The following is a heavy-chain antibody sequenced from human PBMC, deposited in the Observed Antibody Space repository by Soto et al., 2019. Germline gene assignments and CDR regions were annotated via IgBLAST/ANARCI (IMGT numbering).Heavy chain of an antibody. V-gene: IGHV3-30-3*01. CDR1: GFTFSSYA. D-gene: IGHD3-3*01. Sequence: GGSLRLSCAASGFTFSSYAMHWVRQAPGKGLEWVAVISYDGSNKYYADSVKGRFTISRDNSKNTLYLQMNSLRAEDTAVYYCARVTYYDFWSGYYLANYYYYYGMDVWGQGTTVTVSS. CDR2: ISYDGSNK. J-gene: IGHJ6*02. CDR3: ARVTYYDFWSGYYLANYYYYYGMDV.